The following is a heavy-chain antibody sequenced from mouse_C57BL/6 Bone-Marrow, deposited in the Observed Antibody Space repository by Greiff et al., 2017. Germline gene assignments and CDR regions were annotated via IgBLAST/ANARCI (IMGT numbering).Heavy chain of an antibody. Sequence: QVQLQQSGAELVRPGSSVKLSCKASGYTFTSYWMHWVKQRPIQGLEWIGNIDPSDSETHYNQKFKDKATLTVDKSSSTAYMQLSSLTSEDSAVYYCARDPTVGTFDYWGQGPTLTVSS. CDR3: ARDPTVGTFDY. J-gene: IGHJ2*01. CDR2: IDPSDSET. V-gene: IGHV1-52*01. CDR1: GYTFTSYW. D-gene: IGHD1-1*01.